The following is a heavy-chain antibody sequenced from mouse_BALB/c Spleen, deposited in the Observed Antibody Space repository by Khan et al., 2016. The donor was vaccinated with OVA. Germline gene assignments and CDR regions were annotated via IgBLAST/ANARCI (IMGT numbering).Heavy chain of an antibody. CDR1: GYSITSGYG. J-gene: IGHJ2*01. CDR3: ARTARITY. D-gene: IGHD3-3*01. V-gene: IGHV3-2*02. CDR2: ISYSGST. Sequence: EVQLVESGPGLVKPSQSLSLTCTVTGYSITSGYGWNWIRQFPGNKLEWMGYISYSGSTNYNPSLNSRISITRDTSKNKFFLQLNSVTTEDTATYYGARTARITYWGQGTTLTVAA.